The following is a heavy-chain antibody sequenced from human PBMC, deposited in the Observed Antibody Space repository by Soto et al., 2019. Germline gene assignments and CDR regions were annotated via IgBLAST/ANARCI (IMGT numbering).Heavy chain of an antibody. J-gene: IGHJ6*02. CDR2: ISAYNGNT. CDR3: TREGSAPYYYYGMDA. D-gene: IGHD3-10*01. V-gene: IGHV1-18*01. Sequence: ASVKVSCKASGYTFTSYAISWVRQAPGQGLEWMGWISAYNGNTNYAQKLQGRVTMTTDTSTSTAYMELRSLRSDDTAIYYCTREGSAPYYYYGMDAWGQGTTVTVSS. CDR1: GYTFTSYA.